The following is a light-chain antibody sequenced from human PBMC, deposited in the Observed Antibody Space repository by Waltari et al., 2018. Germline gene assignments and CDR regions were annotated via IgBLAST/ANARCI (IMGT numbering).Light chain of an antibody. Sequence: EIVMTQSPATLSVSPGERATLSCRASQTVSSNLAWYQQKPGQAPRLLIFGASARATGIQARFSGSGSGTEFTLTISSLQSEDFAVYYCQQYNIWPRAFGQGTKVEIK. J-gene: IGKJ1*01. CDR1: QTVSSN. V-gene: IGKV3-15*01. CDR2: GAS. CDR3: QQYNIWPRA.